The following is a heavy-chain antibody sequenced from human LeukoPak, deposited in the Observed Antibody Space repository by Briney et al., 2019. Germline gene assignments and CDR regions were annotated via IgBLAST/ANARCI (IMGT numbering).Heavy chain of an antibody. Sequence: ASVKVSCKASGYTFTSYGISWVRRAPGQGLEWMGWISAYNGNTNYAQKLQGRVTMTTDTSTSTAYMELRSLRSDDTAVYYCASGGEWLFATNYYGMDVWGQGTTVTVSS. CDR3: ASGGEWLFATNYYGMDV. CDR1: GYTFTSYG. J-gene: IGHJ6*02. CDR2: ISAYNGNT. V-gene: IGHV1-18*01. D-gene: IGHD3-3*01.